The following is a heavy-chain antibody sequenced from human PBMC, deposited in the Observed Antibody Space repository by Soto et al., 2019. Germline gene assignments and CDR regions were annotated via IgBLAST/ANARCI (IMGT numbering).Heavy chain of an antibody. CDR2: INHFGSP. Sequence: SETLSLTCGVYNGSFMGYYWTWVRQPPGNGLEWIGEINHFGSPNYNPSLKSRVAISIDTSKHQFSLSLRSLTAADTAVYYCASLNGGRFLDKGDYWGQGILVTVSS. CDR1: NGSFMGYY. V-gene: IGHV4-34*01. CDR3: ASLNGGRFLDKGDY. D-gene: IGHD3-3*01. J-gene: IGHJ4*02.